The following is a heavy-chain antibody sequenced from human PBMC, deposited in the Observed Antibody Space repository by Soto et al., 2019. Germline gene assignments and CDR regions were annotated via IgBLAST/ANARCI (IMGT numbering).Heavy chain of an antibody. V-gene: IGHV3-21*01. CDR3: STAGHMMDPMEY. D-gene: IGHD3-10*01. CDR1: GFIFRNFG. J-gene: IGHJ4*02. CDR2: ISASSNYI. Sequence: EVQLVESGGGLVKPGGSLRLSCEASGFIFRNFGMNWVRQAPGKGLEWVSSISASSNYIHYEDSVRGRFTISRDNAKNVLYLEVKSLRVEGTAVYFCSTAGHMMDPMEYWGQGVLLIVSS.